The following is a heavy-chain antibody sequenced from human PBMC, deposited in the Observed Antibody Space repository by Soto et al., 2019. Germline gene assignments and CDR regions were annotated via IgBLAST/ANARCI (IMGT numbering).Heavy chain of an antibody. CDR3: ARAGGVGFTKNAGYFQH. D-gene: IGHD1-26*01. CDR2: INHSGST. CDR1: GGSFSGYY. Sequence: PSETLSLTCAVYGGSFSGYYWSWIRQPTGKGLEWIGEINHSGSTNYNPSLKSRVTISVDTSKNQFSLKLSSVTAADTAVYYCARAGGVGFTKNAGYFQHWGQGTLVTVSS. J-gene: IGHJ1*01. V-gene: IGHV4-34*01.